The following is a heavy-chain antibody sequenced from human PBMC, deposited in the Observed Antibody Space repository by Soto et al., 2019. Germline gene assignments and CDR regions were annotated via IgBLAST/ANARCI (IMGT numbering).Heavy chain of an antibody. J-gene: IGHJ4*02. CDR2: ISGSGGST. CDR1: GFTFSNYG. D-gene: IGHD3-9*01. Sequence: PGGSLRLSCAASGFTFSNYGMHWVRQAPGKGLEWVSAISGSGGSTYYADSVKGRFTISRDNSKNTLYLQMNSLRAEDTAVYYCAKSIYFDWPRMDWGQGTLVTVSS. CDR3: AKSIYFDWPRMD. V-gene: IGHV3-23*01.